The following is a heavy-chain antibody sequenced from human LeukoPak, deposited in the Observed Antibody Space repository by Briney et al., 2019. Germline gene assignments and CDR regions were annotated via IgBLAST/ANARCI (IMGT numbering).Heavy chain of an antibody. J-gene: IGHJ2*01. Sequence: ASVKVSCKASGYTFTSYGISWVRQAPGQGLEWMGWISAYNSNTNYAQKLQGRVTMTTDTSTSTAYMELRSLRSDDTAVYYCARAYCGGDCYSYHGPQMMENWYFDLWGRGTLVTVSS. CDR1: GYTFTSYG. V-gene: IGHV1-18*01. CDR2: ISAYNSNT. CDR3: ARAYCGGDCYSYHGPQMMENWYFDL. D-gene: IGHD2-21*02.